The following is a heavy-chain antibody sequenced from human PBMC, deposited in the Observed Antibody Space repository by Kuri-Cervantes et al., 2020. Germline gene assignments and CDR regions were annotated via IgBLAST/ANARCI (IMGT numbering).Heavy chain of an antibody. J-gene: IGHJ4*02. CDR3: ARDGYGDSRGYETYFDY. D-gene: IGHD4-17*01. CDR1: GYTFTSYD. V-gene: IGHV1-8*01. CDR2: MNPNSGNT. Sequence: ASVKVSCKASGYTFTSYDINWVRQATGQGLEWMGWMNPNSGNTGYAQKFQGRVTMTRNTSISTAYMELSSLRSEDTAMYYCARDGYGDSRGYETYFDYWGQGTLVTVSS.